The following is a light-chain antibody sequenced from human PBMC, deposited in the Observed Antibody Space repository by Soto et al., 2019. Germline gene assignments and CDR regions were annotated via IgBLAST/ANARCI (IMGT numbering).Light chain of an antibody. CDR3: QQYGSSPRT. CDR2: GAS. V-gene: IGKV3-20*01. J-gene: IGKJ1*01. CDR1: QSVSSSY. Sequence: EIVLTQSPGTLSLSPGERATLSCRASQSVSSSYLAWYQQKPRQAPRLLIYGASSRATGIPDRFSGSGSGTDFTLTISRLEPEDVAVYYCQQYGSSPRTFGQGTKVEI.